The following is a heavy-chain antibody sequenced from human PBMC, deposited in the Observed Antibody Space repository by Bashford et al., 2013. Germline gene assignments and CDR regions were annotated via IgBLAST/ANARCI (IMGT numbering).Heavy chain of an antibody. CDR1: GYTFTSYG. Sequence: VASVKVSCKASGYTFTSYGISWVRQAPGQGLEWMGIINPSGGSTSYAQKFQGRVTMTRDTSTSTVYMELSSLRSEDTAMYYCARLAMITFSDSAYNDAFDIWAKGQWSPSPQ. D-gene: IGHD3-16*01. J-gene: IGHJ3*02. CDR3: ARLAMITFSDSAYNDAFDI. CDR2: INPSGGST. V-gene: IGHV1-46*01.